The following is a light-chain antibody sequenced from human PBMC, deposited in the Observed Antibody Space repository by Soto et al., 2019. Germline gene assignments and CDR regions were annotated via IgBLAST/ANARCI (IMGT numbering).Light chain of an antibody. Sequence: QSALTQPASVSGSPGQSIAISCTGTSSDVGSYDYVSWYQQHPVKAPKLLIYDVTRRPSGVSDRFSGSKSGNTASLTISGLLSEDEAHYYCSSYRPSSTDVVFGGGTKLTVL. J-gene: IGLJ2*01. CDR3: SSYRPSSTDVV. CDR1: SSDVGSYDY. CDR2: DVT. V-gene: IGLV2-14*01.